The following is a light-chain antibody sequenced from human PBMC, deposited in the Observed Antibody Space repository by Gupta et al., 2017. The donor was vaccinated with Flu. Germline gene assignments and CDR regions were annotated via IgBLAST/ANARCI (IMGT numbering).Light chain of an antibody. Sequence: QSVLTQPPSVSGTPGQGVTISCSGRSSNIGSNTVNWYQQLPGTAPKLLIYGYNQRPSGVPDRFSGSKSGTSASLAINGLQSEDEADYYCGTWDDSLNGVVFGGGTTLTVL. CDR2: GYN. CDR3: GTWDDSLNGVV. J-gene: IGLJ2*01. V-gene: IGLV1-44*01. CDR1: SSNIGSNT.